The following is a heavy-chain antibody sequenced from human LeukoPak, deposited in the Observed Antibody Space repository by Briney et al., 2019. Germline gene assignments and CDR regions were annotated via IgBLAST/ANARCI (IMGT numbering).Heavy chain of an antibody. CDR2: ITSKARCYIT. CDR1: GFIFSDFF. CDR3: VRGYQGFDS. Sequence: GGSLRLSCAASGFIFSDFFMDWVRQPPGGGLEWIARITSKARCYITVYAASVKGRFTISRDDSENSLYLQMDSLKTEDTAVYYCVRGYQGFDSWGQGSLVIVSS. V-gene: IGHV3-72*01. D-gene: IGHD6-13*01. J-gene: IGHJ4*02.